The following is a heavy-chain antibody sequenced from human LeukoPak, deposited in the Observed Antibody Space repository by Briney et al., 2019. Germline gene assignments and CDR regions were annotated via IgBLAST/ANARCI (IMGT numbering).Heavy chain of an antibody. J-gene: IGHJ5*02. Sequence: GGSLRLSCEASGFTLSIYWMSWVRQAPGKGLEWVGRIRGKGFSDPPAYAASVKDRFTISRDDSESTAYLQMNSLKAEDTAVYYCTVPQSGGNWFDPWGPGTQVTVSS. CDR3: TVPQSGGNWFDP. CDR1: GFTLSIYW. CDR2: IRGKGFSDPP. V-gene: IGHV3-73*01. D-gene: IGHD3-16*01.